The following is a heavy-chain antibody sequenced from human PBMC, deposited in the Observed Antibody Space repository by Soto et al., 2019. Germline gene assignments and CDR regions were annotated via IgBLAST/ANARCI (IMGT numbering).Heavy chain of an antibody. J-gene: IGHJ6*03. Sequence: SETLSLTCTVSGGSISSFYWSWIRQPPGKGLEWIGYIYYSGSTNYNPSLKSRVTISVDTSKNQFSLKLSSVTAADTAVYYCARDSRTTGATIYYYYMDVWGKGTTVTVSS. CDR2: IYYSGST. CDR1: GGSISSFY. D-gene: IGHD1-7*01. CDR3: ARDSRTTGATIYYYYMDV. V-gene: IGHV4-59*01.